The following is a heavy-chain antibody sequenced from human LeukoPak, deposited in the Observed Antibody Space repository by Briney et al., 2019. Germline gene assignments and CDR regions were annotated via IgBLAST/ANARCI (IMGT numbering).Heavy chain of an antibody. J-gene: IGHJ3*02. D-gene: IGHD2-21*01. V-gene: IGHV3-48*03. CDR2: ISSSGRTI. CDR1: GFTFSSYE. Sequence: GGSLSLSCAASGFTFSSYEMNWDRQAPGKGLEWVLYISSSGRTIYHADSVKGRFTISRDNTKNSLYLQMNSLRAEDTAVYYCARVLWASGAFDIWGQGTMVTVSS. CDR3: ARVLWASGAFDI.